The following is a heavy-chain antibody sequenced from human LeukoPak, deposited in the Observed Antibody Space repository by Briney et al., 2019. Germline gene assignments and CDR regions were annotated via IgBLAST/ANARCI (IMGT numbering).Heavy chain of an antibody. CDR1: GGSISSYY. V-gene: IGHV4-59*01. Sequence: SETLSLTCTVSGGSISSYYWSWIRQPPGKGLEWIWYIYYSGSTNYNPSLKSRVTISVDTSKNQFSLKLSSVTAADTAVYYCARGLSRFGEVGTFDYWGQGTLVTVSS. CDR3: ARGLSRFGEVGTFDY. CDR2: IYYSGST. J-gene: IGHJ4*02. D-gene: IGHD3-10*02.